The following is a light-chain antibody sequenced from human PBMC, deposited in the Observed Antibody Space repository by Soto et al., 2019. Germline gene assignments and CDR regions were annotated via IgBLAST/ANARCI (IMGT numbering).Light chain of an antibody. CDR2: GAS. CDR3: QQYNNWPPT. Sequence: EIVMTQSPATLSVSPGERATLSCRASQSVSSNLAWYQQKPGQATRLLIYGASTRATGIPARFSGSVSGTEFPLTVSSLQSEDFAVYYCQQYNNWPPTFGQVTKLEIK. V-gene: IGKV3-15*01. CDR1: QSVSSN. J-gene: IGKJ2*01.